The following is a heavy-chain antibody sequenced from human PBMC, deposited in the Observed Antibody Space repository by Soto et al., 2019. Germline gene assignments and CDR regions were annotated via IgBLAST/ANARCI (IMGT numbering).Heavy chain of an antibody. CDR1: GYSFAGYW. D-gene: IGHD1-20*01. Sequence: EVQLVQSGAEVKKAGEPLKISCKGSGYSFAGYWIAWVRQMPEKGLEWMGIVYPGDSQTRYSPSFQGQITFSADKSSSTASLQWSSVKASATAMYYCARYKAPSLAGNWFDPWGQGTLVTVSS. CDR3: ARYKAPSLAGNWFDP. V-gene: IGHV5-51*01. CDR2: VYPGDSQT. J-gene: IGHJ5*02.